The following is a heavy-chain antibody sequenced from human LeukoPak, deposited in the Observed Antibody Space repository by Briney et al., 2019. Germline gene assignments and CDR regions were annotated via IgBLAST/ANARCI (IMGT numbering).Heavy chain of an antibody. V-gene: IGHV3-23*01. J-gene: IGHJ1*01. Sequence: PGGSLRLSCAASGVTFSSYGFTFSSYGMNWVRQAPGKGLEWASGISGVGGSRYYADSVKGRFTISRDNSKNTLYLQMNSLRAEDTPVYYCARGGLDESFQYWGQGTLVTVST. CDR1: GVTFSSYGFTFSSYG. CDR2: ISGVGGSR. D-gene: IGHD6-25*01. CDR3: ARGGLDESFQY.